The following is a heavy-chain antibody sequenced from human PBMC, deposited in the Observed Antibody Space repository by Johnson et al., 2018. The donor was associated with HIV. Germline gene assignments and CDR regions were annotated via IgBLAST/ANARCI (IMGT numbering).Heavy chain of an antibody. Sequence: EVQLVESGGGLVQPGGSLRLSCAASGFTFSSYAMSWVRQAPGKGLEWVSAISGSGSSIYYADSVKGRFTISRDNAKNSLYLQMNSLRAEDTALYYCAKEVHVSSWLAFDIWGQGTMVTVSS. V-gene: IGHV3-23*04. CDR1: GFTFSSYA. D-gene: IGHD6-13*01. CDR3: AKEVHVSSWLAFDI. CDR2: ISGSGSSI. J-gene: IGHJ3*02.